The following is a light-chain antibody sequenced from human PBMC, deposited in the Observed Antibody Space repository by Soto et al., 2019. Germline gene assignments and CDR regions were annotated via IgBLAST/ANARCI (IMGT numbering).Light chain of an antibody. CDR3: QHYNSWPYT. CDR2: KAS. CDR1: QSISSW. J-gene: IGKJ2*01. V-gene: IGKV1-5*03. Sequence: DIQMTQSPSTLSASVGDRVTITCRASQSISSWLAWYQQKPGKAPKLLIYKASSLESGVPSRFSGSGSGTEFTLTISSLQSEDFAVYYCQHYNSWPYTFGQGTKVDIK.